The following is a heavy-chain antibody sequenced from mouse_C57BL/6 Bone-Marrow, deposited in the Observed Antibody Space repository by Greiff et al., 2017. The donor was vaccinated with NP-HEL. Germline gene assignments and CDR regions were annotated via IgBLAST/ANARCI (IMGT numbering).Heavy chain of an antibody. CDR1: GFTFSSYG. J-gene: IGHJ2*01. CDR3: ARIYYGYDGY. V-gene: IGHV5-6*01. CDR2: ISSGGSYT. D-gene: IGHD2-2*01. Sequence: EVKVVESGGDLVKPGGSLKLSCAASGFTFSSYGMSWVRQTPDKRLEWVATISSGGSYTYYPDSVKGRFTISRDNAKNTLYLQMSSLKSEDTAMYYCARIYYGYDGYWGQGTTLTVSS.